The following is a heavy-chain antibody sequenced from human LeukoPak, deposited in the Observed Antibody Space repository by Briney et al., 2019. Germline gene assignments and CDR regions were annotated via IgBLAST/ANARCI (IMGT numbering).Heavy chain of an antibody. Sequence: SETLSLTCAVYGGSFSGYYWSWIRQPPGKGLEWIGEINHSGSTNYNPSLKSRVTISVDTSKNQFPLKLSSVTAADTAVYYCARYYYDSSGDYYFDYWGQGTLVTVSS. V-gene: IGHV4-34*01. CDR3: ARYYYDSSGDYYFDY. D-gene: IGHD3-22*01. CDR1: GGSFSGYY. CDR2: INHSGST. J-gene: IGHJ4*02.